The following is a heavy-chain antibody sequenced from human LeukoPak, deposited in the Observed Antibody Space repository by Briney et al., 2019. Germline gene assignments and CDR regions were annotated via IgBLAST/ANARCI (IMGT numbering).Heavy chain of an antibody. CDR3: AASPDYYDSSGYSYYFDY. J-gene: IGHJ4*02. CDR1: GFTFTCSA. V-gene: IGHV1-58*01. D-gene: IGHD3-22*01. CDR2: IVVGSGNT. Sequence: ASVKVSCKASGFTFTCSAVQWVRQARGQRLEWIGWIVVGSGNTNYAQKFQERVTITRDMSTSTAYMELSSLRSEETAVYYCAASPDYYDSSGYSYYFDYWGQGTLVTVSS.